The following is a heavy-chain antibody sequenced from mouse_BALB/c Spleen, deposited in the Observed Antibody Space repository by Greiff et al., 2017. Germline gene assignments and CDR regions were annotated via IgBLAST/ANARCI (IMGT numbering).Heavy chain of an antibody. CDR3: ARYDYDGYAMDD. CDR1: GFTFSSYG. J-gene: IGHJ4*01. CDR2: ISSGGSYT. Sequence: EVKLVESGGDLVKPGGSLKLSCAASGFTFSSYGMSWVRQTPDKRLEWVATISSGGSYTYYPDSVKGRFTISRDNAKNTLYLQMSSLKSEDTAMYYCARYDYDGYAMDDWGQGTSVTVSS. D-gene: IGHD2-4*01. V-gene: IGHV5-6*01.